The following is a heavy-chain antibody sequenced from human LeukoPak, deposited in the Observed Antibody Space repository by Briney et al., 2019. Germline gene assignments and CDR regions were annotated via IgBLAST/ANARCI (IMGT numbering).Heavy chain of an antibody. V-gene: IGHV1-18*01. CDR1: GYTFTSYG. Sequence: GASVKVSCKASGYTFTSYGISWVRQAPGQGLEWMGWISAYNGNTNYAQKLQGRVTMTTDTSTSTAYMELRSLRSDDTAVYYCARDRLLYYYDSSGNFDYWGQGALVTVSS. CDR2: ISAYNGNT. CDR3: ARDRLLYYYDSSGNFDY. J-gene: IGHJ4*02. D-gene: IGHD3-22*01.